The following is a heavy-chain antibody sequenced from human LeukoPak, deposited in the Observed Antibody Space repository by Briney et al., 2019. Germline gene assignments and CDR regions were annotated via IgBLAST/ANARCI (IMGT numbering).Heavy chain of an antibody. V-gene: IGHV3-48*01. CDR1: GFTFSSYS. CDR3: ARAEAFDI. CDR2: ISSSSSTI. J-gene: IGHJ3*02. Sequence: RGSLRLSCAASGFTFSSYSMNWVRQAPGKGLEWVSYISSSSSTIYYADSVKGRFTISRDNAKNSLYLQMNSLRAEDTAVYYCARAEAFDIWGQGTMVTVSS.